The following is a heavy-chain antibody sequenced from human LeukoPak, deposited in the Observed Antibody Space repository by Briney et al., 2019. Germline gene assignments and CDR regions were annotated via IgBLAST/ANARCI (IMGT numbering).Heavy chain of an antibody. CDR3: ASLYGSGSPFDY. J-gene: IGHJ4*02. D-gene: IGHD3-10*01. CDR1: GYTFTGYG. Sequence: ASVKVSCKASGYTFTGYGISWVRQAPGQGLEWMGWISAYNGNTNYAQKLQGRVTMTTDTSTTTAYMELRSLRSDDTAVYYCASLYGSGSPFDYWGQGTLVTVSS. CDR2: ISAYNGNT. V-gene: IGHV1-18*01.